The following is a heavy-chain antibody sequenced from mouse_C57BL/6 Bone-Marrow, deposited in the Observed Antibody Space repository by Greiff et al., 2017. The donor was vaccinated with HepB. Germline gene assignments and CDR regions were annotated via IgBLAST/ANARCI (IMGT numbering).Heavy chain of an antibody. CDR2: INPYNGGT. V-gene: IGHV1-19*01. J-gene: IGHJ1*03. Sequence: VQLQQSGPVLVKPGASVKMSCKASGYTFTDYYMNWVKQSHGKSLEWIGVINPYNGGTSYNQKFKGKATLTVDKSSSTAYMERNSLTSEDSAVYYCAIGTLSSPWYFDVWGTGTTVTVSS. D-gene: IGHD1-1*01. CDR1: GYTFTDYY. CDR3: AIGTLSSPWYFDV.